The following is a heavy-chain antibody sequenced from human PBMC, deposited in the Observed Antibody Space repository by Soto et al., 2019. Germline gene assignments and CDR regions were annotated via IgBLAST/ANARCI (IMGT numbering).Heavy chain of an antibody. V-gene: IGHV3-21*01. CDR2: ISSSTSYT. CDR3: ARDFLTFVDTAVAPVDY. J-gene: IGHJ4*02. CDR1: GFTFSSYS. D-gene: IGHD5-18*01. Sequence: GGSLRLSCAASGFTFSSYSMNWVRQAPGKGLEWVSSISSSTSYTYYAESVKGRFTISRDNAKNSLYLQMNSLRAEDTAVYYYARDFLTFVDTAVAPVDYWGQGTLVTVSS.